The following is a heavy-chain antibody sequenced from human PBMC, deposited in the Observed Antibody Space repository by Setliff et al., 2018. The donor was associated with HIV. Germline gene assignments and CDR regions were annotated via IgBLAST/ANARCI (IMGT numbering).Heavy chain of an antibody. V-gene: IGHV4-4*09. Sequence: SETLSLTCAVYGGSFSGYYWSWIRQPPGKGLEWIGYIYTRGSTNYNPSLKSRVTISVDTSKNQFSLKLTSVTAADTAVYYCARRSAGMYANSIDYWGQGTLVTAPQ. CDR1: GGSFSGYY. J-gene: IGHJ4*02. CDR2: IYTRGST. D-gene: IGHD2-8*01. CDR3: ARRSAGMYANSIDY.